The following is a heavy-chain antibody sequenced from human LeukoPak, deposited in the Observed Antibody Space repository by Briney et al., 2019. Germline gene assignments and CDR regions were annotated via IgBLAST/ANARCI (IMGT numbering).Heavy chain of an antibody. CDR1: GFTFSSYR. CDR2: INHNGNVN. Sequence: GGSLRLSCAASGFTFSSYRMNWARQAPGEGLEWVASINHNGNVNYYVDSVKGRFTISRDNARDTLYLQMNSLRAEDTAVYYCARSYSGSYYDFDYWGQGTLVTVSS. D-gene: IGHD1-26*01. CDR3: ARSYSGSYYDFDY. J-gene: IGHJ4*02. V-gene: IGHV3-7*01.